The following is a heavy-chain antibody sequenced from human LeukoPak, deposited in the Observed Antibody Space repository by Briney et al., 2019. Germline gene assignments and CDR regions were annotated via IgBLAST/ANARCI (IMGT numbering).Heavy chain of an antibody. CDR1: GYTFTSYD. D-gene: IGHD1-26*01. CDR3: ARDAVGAVRLDC. CDR2: MNPNSGNT. Sequence: ASVKVSCKASGYTFTSYDINWVRQATGQGLEWMGWMNPNSGNTGYAPKFQGRVTMTRNTSISTAYMELSSLRSEDTAVYYCARDAVGAVRLDCWGQGTLVTVSS. J-gene: IGHJ4*02. V-gene: IGHV1-8*01.